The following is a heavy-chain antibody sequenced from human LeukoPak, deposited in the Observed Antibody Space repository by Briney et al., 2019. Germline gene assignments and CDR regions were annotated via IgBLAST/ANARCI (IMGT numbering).Heavy chain of an antibody. CDR1: GGSISSGSYY. CDR2: IYTSGST. D-gene: IGHD3-10*01. CDR3: ARERGAFGI. J-gene: IGHJ3*02. V-gene: IGHV4-61*02. Sequence: SQTLSLTCTVSGGSISSGSYYWSWIRQPAGKGLEWIGRIYTSGSTNYNPSLKSRVTISVDTSKNQFSLKLSSVTAADTAVYYCARERGAFGIWGQGTMVTVSS.